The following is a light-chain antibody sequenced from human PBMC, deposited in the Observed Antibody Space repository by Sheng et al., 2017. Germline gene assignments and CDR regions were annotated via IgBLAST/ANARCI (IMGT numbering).Light chain of an antibody. CDR2: DAS. J-gene: IGKJ1*01. V-gene: IGKV3-20*01. CDR1: QIVSSSY. Sequence: PGERATLSCRASQIVSSSYLAWFQQKPGQAPRLLMYDASSRATGIPDRFSGSGSGTDFTLIISRLEPEDFAVYYCQQYDSSPPQWTFGQGTKVEVK. CDR3: QQYDSSPPQWT.